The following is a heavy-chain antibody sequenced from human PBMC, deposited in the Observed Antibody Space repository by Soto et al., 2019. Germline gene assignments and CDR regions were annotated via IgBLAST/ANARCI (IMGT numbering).Heavy chain of an antibody. D-gene: IGHD6-13*01. J-gene: IGHJ4*02. CDR1: GYTLTELS. CDR3: ATNTPFDGIAAAESGDY. Sequence: QVQLVQAGAEVKKPGASVKVSCKVSGYTLTELSMHWVRQAPGKGLEWMGGFDPEDGETIYAQKFQGRVTMTEDTSTDTAYMELSSLRSEDTAVYYCATNTPFDGIAAAESGDYWGQGTLVTVSS. CDR2: FDPEDGET. V-gene: IGHV1-24*01.